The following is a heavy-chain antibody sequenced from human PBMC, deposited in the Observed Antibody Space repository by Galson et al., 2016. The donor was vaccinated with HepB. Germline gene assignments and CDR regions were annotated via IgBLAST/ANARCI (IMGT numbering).Heavy chain of an antibody. CDR3: ARDPMATRYYYYGMDV. CDR1: GFTVSNNY. J-gene: IGHJ6*02. Sequence: SLRLSCAASGFTVSNNYMSWVRQAPGKGLEWVSVIYSGGSTYYADSVKGRFTISRDNSKNTLYLQMNSLRAEGTAVYYCARDPMATRYYYYGMDVWGQGTTVTVSS. D-gene: IGHD5-24*01. CDR2: IYSGGST. V-gene: IGHV3-53*01.